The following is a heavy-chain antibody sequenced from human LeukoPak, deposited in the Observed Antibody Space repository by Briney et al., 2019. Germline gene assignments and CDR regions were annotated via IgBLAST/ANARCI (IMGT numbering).Heavy chain of an antibody. CDR1: GGSISSGGYY. Sequence: SETLSLTCTVSGGSISSGGYYWTWIRQHPGKGLEWIGYIYNSGTTYYSPSLESRVTISIDTSKNQFSLRLNSVTAADTAVYYCARVLPQWLARYYFDCWGQGTLVTVSS. V-gene: IGHV4-31*03. CDR3: ARVLPQWLARYYFDC. J-gene: IGHJ4*02. CDR2: IYNSGTT. D-gene: IGHD6-19*01.